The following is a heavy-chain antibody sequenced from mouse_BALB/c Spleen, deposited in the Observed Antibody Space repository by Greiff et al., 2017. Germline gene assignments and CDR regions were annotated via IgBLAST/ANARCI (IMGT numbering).Heavy chain of an antibody. CDR2: INPYNGDT. Sequence: EVKPVESGPELVKPGASVKISCKASGYSFTGYFMNWVKQSHGKSLEWIGRINPYNGDTFYNQKFKGKATLTVDKSSSTAHMELLSLTSEDSAVYYCGTGGTAWFAYWGQGTLVTVSA. CDR3: GTGGTAWFAY. D-gene: IGHD3-3*01. CDR1: GYSFTGYF. V-gene: IGHV1-37*01. J-gene: IGHJ3*01.